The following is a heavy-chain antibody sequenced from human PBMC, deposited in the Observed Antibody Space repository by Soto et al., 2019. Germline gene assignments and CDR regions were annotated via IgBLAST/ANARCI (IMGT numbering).Heavy chain of an antibody. CDR3: AAQDYDFWSGYPPGPNWFDP. Sequence: GGSLRLSCAASGFTVSSNYMSWVRQAPGKGLEWVSVIYSGGSTYYADSVKGRFTISRDNSKNTLYLQMNSLRAEDTAVYYCAAQDYDFWSGYPPGPNWFDPWGQGTLVTVSS. CDR2: IYSGGST. J-gene: IGHJ5*02. D-gene: IGHD3-3*01. V-gene: IGHV3-66*01. CDR1: GFTVSSNY.